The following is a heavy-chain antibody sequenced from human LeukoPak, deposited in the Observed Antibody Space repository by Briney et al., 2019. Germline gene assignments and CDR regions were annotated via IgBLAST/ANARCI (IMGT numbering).Heavy chain of an antibody. CDR3: AVPNTVPNNRGWDY. J-gene: IGHJ4*02. D-gene: IGHD4-17*01. CDR1: GGSISSSSYY. Sequence: PSETLSLTCTVSGGSISSSSYYWGWIRQPPGKGLEWIGSIYYSGSTYYNPSLKSRVTISVDTSKNQFSLKLSSVTAADTAVYYCAVPNTVPNNRGWDYWGQGTLVTVSS. CDR2: IYYSGST. V-gene: IGHV4-39*07.